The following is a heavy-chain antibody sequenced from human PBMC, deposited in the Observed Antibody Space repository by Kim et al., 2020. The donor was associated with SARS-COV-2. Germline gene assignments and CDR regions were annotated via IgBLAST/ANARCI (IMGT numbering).Heavy chain of an antibody. Sequence: GGSLRLSCAVSGFASDDYAMSWVRLVPGKGLEWVAGINWNGGSTDYAASVRGRFVIYRDTDKSLLLQMKSLRADDTALYFCARGGYCRSSSCYNFSGMDVWGEGTTVAVSS. CDR2: INWNGGST. CDR3: ARGGYCRSSSCYNFSGMDV. CDR1: GFASDDYA. V-gene: IGHV3-20*04. J-gene: IGHJ6*04. D-gene: IGHD2-2*02.